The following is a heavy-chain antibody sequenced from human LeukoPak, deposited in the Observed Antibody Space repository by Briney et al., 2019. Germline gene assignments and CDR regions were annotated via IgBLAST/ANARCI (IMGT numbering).Heavy chain of an antibody. CDR1: GGSISSYY. J-gene: IGHJ4*02. V-gene: IGHV4-59*01. CDR3: ARVGFTSRYYFDY. D-gene: IGHD3-16*01. Sequence: PSETLSLTCTVSGGSISSYYWSWIRQPPGKGLKWIGYIYYSGSTNYNPSLKSRVTISVDTSKNQFSLKLSSVTAADTAVYYCARVGFTSRYYFDYWGQGTLVTVSS. CDR2: IYYSGST.